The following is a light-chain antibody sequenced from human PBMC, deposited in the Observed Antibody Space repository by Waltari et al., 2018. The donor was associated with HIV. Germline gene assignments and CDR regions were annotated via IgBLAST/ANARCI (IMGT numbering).Light chain of an antibody. J-gene: IGLJ1*01. CDR1: SSNIGTNY. V-gene: IGLV1-47*01. CDR2: RNN. CDR3: AAWDDSLRGSYV. Sequence: QSVLTQPPSASGTPGQRVTISCSGSSSNIGTNYIYWYQQLPGTAPKLLIYRNNQRPSGVPDRFSGSKSGTSVFLAISGLRSEDEADYYCAAWDDSLRGSYVFGPGTKVTVL.